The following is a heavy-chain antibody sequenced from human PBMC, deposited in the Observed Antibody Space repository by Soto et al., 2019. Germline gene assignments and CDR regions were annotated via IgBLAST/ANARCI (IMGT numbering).Heavy chain of an antibody. CDR3: AHRLTWDAFDI. D-gene: IGHD1-26*01. Sequence: QITLKESGPTLVKRTQTLTLTCTFSGFSLSDNGVGVGWIRHPPGKALEWLALIYWDDEKIYSPSLKTRLTITKDTSKNPVLLTMTNMDPVDTATYYCAHRLTWDAFDIWGQGTMVTVSS. J-gene: IGHJ3*02. CDR2: IYWDDEK. V-gene: IGHV2-5*02. CDR1: GFSLSDNGVG.